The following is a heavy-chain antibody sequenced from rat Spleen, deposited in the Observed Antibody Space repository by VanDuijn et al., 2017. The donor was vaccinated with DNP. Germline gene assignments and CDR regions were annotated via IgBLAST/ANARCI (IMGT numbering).Heavy chain of an antibody. CDR3: ARVTRAYYAMDA. CDR1: GFTFNNYW. CDR2: ISSSGDAS. J-gene: IGHJ4*01. Sequence: EVQLVESGGDLVQPGRSLTLSCAASGFTFNNYWMTWIRQVPGRGLEWVASISSSGDASFSPDSVKGRFTVSRNNIQNTLYLEMNSLRSEDTATYYCARVTRAYYAMDAWGQGTSVTVSS. D-gene: IGHD1-4*01. V-gene: IGHV5-31*01.